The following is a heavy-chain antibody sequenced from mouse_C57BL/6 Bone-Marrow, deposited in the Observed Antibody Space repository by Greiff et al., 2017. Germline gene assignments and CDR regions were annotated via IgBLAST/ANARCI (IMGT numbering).Heavy chain of an antibody. Sequence: DVKLQESGAELVRPGASVKLSCTASGFNIKDDYMHWVKQRPEQGLEWIGWIDPENGDTEYASKFQGKATITADTSSNTAYLQLSSLTSEDTAVYYCTPSNFVYAMDYWGQGTSVTVSS. D-gene: IGHD4-1*01. CDR1: GFNIKDDY. J-gene: IGHJ4*01. V-gene: IGHV14-4*01. CDR3: TPSNFVYAMDY. CDR2: IDPENGDT.